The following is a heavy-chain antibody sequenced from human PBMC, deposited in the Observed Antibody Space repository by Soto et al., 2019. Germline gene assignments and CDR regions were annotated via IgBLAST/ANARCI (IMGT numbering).Heavy chain of an antibody. CDR1: HGSLGSYY. CDR2: IYYSGST. V-gene: IGHV4-59*01. CDR3: ASVGRSITAAGPLDA. Sequence: PSETLSLTCTIAHGSLGSYYWKWIRQPPRKGLEWIGHIYYSGSTNYNPSLKSRLTLSLDTSKNQFSLKLTSVTAADTAVYYRASVGRSITAAGPLDAWGQGTLDTV. J-gene: IGHJ5*02. D-gene: IGHD6-13*01.